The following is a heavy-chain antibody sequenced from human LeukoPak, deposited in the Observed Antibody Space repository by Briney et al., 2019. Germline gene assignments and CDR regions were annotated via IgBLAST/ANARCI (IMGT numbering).Heavy chain of an antibody. CDR3: ARDMPRVAFLEWLSSGFDC. D-gene: IGHD3-3*02. J-gene: IGHJ4*02. V-gene: IGHV3-48*01. Sequence: GGSLRLSCVGSGDSFIRHTMIWVRRAPGKGLEWIAYISSSGSPIYYADSVKGRFTVSRDNARTSLFLHMNSLRAEDTAVYYCARDMPRVAFLEWLSSGFDCWGQGTLATVSS. CDR2: ISSSGSPI. CDR1: GDSFIRHT.